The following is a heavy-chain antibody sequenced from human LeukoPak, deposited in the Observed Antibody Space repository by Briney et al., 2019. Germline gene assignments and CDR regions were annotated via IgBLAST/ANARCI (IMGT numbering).Heavy chain of an antibody. J-gene: IGHJ5*02. D-gene: IGHD3-10*01. CDR1: GVSISSGDYY. V-gene: IGHV4-61*02. CDR2: VYTSGST. Sequence: SETLSLTCTVSGVSISSGDYYWSWIRQPAGKGLEWIGRVYTSGSTNYNPSLKSRVTISVDTSKNQFSLKLSSVTAADTAVYYCARRKALLWFGEKNWFDPWGQGTLVTVSS. CDR3: ARRKALLWFGEKNWFDP.